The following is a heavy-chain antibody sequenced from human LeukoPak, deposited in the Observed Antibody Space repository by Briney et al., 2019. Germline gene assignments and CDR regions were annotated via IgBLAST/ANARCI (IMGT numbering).Heavy chain of an antibody. CDR2: ISDSGGS. Sequence: PSETLSLTCSVPGGSVSSGISYWSWMPPPPGEGLEWIAYISDSGGSAYHPSLRGRVTISLDMSKNQFSLRLTSVTAADTAVYYCARGRVGGNYWGQGTLVTVS. D-gene: IGHD1-26*01. V-gene: IGHV4-61*01. CDR3: ARGRVGGNY. CDR1: GGSVSSGISY. J-gene: IGHJ4*02.